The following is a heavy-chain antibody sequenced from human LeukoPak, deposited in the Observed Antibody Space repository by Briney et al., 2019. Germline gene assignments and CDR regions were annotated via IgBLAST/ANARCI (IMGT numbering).Heavy chain of an antibody. CDR1: GFTFSTYW. V-gene: IGHV3-53*01. D-gene: IGHD3-22*01. CDR3: ARGDDSGYYDYFDY. J-gene: IGHJ4*02. CDR2: IYTGGNT. Sequence: GGSLRLSCSASGFTFSTYWMSWVRQAPGKGLEWVSTIYTGGNTYYAASVKGRFTISRDFSKNTVFLHMNSLRAEDTAMYYCARGDDSGYYDYFDYWGQGALVTVSS.